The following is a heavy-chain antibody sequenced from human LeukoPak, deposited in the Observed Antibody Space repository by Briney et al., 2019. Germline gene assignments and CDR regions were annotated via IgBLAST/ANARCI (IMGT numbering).Heavy chain of an antibody. CDR1: GGSISSYY. D-gene: IGHD3-3*01. J-gene: IGHJ4*02. Sequence: PSETLSLTCTVSGGSISSYYWSWIRQPPGKGLEWIGYIYTSGSTNYNPSLKSRVTISVDTSKNQFSLKLSSVPAADTAVYYCARHENDFWSGYYYFDYWGQGTLVTVSS. CDR3: ARHENDFWSGYYYFDY. V-gene: IGHV4-4*09. CDR2: IYTSGST.